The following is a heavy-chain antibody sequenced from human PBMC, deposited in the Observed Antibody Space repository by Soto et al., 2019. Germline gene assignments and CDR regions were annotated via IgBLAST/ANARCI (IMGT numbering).Heavy chain of an antibody. Sequence: GGSLRLSCAASGFTFNSYGIHWVRQAPGKGLEWVAVISHDGSKTNYADSVKGRVTISRDNSKDTVYLQMNSLRAEDTAVYYCASRSSGWYFDYWGQGTLVTVSS. CDR3: ASRSSGWYFDY. V-gene: IGHV3-30*03. D-gene: IGHD6-19*01. CDR2: ISHDGSKT. J-gene: IGHJ4*02. CDR1: GFTFNSYG.